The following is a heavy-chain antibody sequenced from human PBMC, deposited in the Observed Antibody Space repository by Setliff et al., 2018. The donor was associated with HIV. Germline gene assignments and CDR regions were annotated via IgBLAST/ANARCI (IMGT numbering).Heavy chain of an antibody. Sequence: GSLRLSCAASGFTFSNAWMSWVRQAPGKGLEWVGRIKSKTDGETEDYAAPVKGRFTISRDDSRSTLYLQMNSLITEDTALYYCTTAVAQNWYGSGNENYWGQGTLVTVSS. V-gene: IGHV3-15*01. D-gene: IGHD3-10*01. CDR3: TTAVAQNWYGSGNENY. CDR2: IKSKTDGETE. CDR1: GFTFSNAW. J-gene: IGHJ4*02.